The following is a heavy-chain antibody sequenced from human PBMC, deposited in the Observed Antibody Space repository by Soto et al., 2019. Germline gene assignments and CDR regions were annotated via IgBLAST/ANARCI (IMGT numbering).Heavy chain of an antibody. D-gene: IGHD6-19*01. CDR1: GYTFTSYG. Sequence: GASVKVSCKASGYTFTSYGISWVRQAPGQGLEWMGWISAYNGNTNYAQKLQGRVTMTTDTSTSTAYMELRSLRSDDTAVYYCARDRVEAVAVSATYNDYWGQGTLVTVSS. CDR2: ISAYNGNT. CDR3: ARDRVEAVAVSATYNDY. J-gene: IGHJ4*02. V-gene: IGHV1-18*01.